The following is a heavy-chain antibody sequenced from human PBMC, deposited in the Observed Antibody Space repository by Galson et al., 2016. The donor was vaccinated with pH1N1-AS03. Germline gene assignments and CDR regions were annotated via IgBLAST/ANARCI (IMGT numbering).Heavy chain of an antibody. CDR3: ARMRVVAASDTSGYYYFDC. CDR1: GGSITTDY. J-gene: IGHJ4*02. D-gene: IGHD3-22*01. CDR2: VSHDGNT. V-gene: IGHV4-59*08. Sequence: SETLSLTCSVSGGSITTDYWNWIRQPPGKGLEWIGYVSHDGNTNYNPSLYSRVTMSVDTSKNQFSLKLNSVSAADTAVYYCARMRVVAASDTSGYYYFDCWGQGILVTVSS.